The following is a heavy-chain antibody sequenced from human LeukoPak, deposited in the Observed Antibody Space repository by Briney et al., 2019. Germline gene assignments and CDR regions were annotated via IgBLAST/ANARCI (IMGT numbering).Heavy chain of an antibody. CDR3: AKDPYSYGSYFDP. CDR2: IWYDGRDK. Sequence: GGSLRLSCAASGFTFSGCGMHWVRQAPGKGLEWVAFIWYDGRDKYYADSVKGQFTISRDNSKNTLYLQMNSLRAEDTAVYYCAKDPYSYGSYFDPWGQGTLVTVSS. D-gene: IGHD5-18*01. V-gene: IGHV3-30*02. J-gene: IGHJ4*02. CDR1: GFTFSGCG.